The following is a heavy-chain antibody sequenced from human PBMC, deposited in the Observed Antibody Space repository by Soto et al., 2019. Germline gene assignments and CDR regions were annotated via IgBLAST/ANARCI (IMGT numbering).Heavy chain of an antibody. D-gene: IGHD6-19*01. Sequence: GGSLRLSCAASGFTFSSYAMSWVRQAPGKGLEWVSAISGSGGSTYYGISVKGRFTISRDNSKNTLYLEMNSLRAEDTAVYYCAKVGKRAVAGPLDYWGQGTLVTVSS. CDR3: AKVGKRAVAGPLDY. V-gene: IGHV3-23*01. CDR2: ISGSGGST. CDR1: GFTFSSYA. J-gene: IGHJ4*02.